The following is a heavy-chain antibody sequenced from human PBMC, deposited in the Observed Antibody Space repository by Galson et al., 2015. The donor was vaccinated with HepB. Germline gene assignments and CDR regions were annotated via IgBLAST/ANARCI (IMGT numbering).Heavy chain of an antibody. CDR3: AIATSGITAAAYPDYYYYMDV. D-gene: IGHD6-13*01. CDR1: GYTFTTYG. CDR2: ISAYNGNT. Sequence: SVKVSCKASGYTFTTYGISWVRQAPGQGLEWMGWISAYNGNTNYAQKLQGRVTMTTDTSTSTAYMQLRSLRSDDTAVYYCAIATSGITAAAYPDYYYYMDVWGKGTTFTVSS. V-gene: IGHV1-18*01. J-gene: IGHJ6*03.